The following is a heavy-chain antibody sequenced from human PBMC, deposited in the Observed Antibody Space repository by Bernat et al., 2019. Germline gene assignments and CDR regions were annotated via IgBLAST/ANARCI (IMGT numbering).Heavy chain of an antibody. J-gene: IGHJ4*02. CDR3: ASNPTTISLTDD. Sequence: EVQLVESGGGLVKPGGSLRLSCAASGFTFSSYSMNWVRQAPGKGLEWVSSISSSSSYIYYADAGKGRITISRDKAKNSLYLQMNSLRVEDTAVYYCASNPTTISLTDDWGQGTLVTVSS. V-gene: IGHV3-21*01. CDR2: ISSSSSYI. CDR1: GFTFSSYS. D-gene: IGHD4-17*01.